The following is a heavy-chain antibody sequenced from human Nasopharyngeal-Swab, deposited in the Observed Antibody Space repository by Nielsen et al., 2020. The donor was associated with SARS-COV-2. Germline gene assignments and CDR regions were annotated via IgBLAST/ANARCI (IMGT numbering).Heavy chain of an antibody. J-gene: IGHJ4*02. CDR3: ARDVTTVTTPYFDY. V-gene: IGHV1-18*01. CDR1: GYTFINYG. D-gene: IGHD4-17*01. Sequence: ASVKVSCKASGYTFINYGLSWVRQAPGQGLEWMGWISAYNGNTNYAQKLQGRVTMTTDTSTSTAYMELRSLRPDDTAVYYCARDVTTVTTPYFDYWGQGTLVTVSS. CDR2: ISAYNGNT.